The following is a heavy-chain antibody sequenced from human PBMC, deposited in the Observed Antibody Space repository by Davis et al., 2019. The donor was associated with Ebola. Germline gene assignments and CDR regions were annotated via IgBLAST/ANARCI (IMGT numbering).Heavy chain of an antibody. CDR2: VIDSGIS. CDR1: GGSFSGYY. V-gene: IGHV4-34*01. CDR3: ARGPTVINFDY. Sequence: MPSETLSLTCAVYGGSFSGYYWSWVRQSPGKGLEWIGEVIDSGISNYNPSLKSRVSVSVDTSKNQFSLKLSSVTAADTAVYYCARGPTVINFDYWGQGTLVTVSS. D-gene: IGHD4-17*01. J-gene: IGHJ4*02.